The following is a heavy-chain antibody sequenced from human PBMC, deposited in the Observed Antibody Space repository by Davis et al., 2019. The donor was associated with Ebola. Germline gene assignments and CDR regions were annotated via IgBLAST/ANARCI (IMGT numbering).Heavy chain of an antibody. J-gene: IGHJ6*02. CDR3: ARRRPEYSSSWYYYYYGMDV. CDR2: IYYSGST. D-gene: IGHD6-13*01. CDR1: GGSISSSSYY. V-gene: IGHV4-39*01. Sequence: GSLRLSCTVSGGSISSSSYYWGWIRQPPGKGLEWIGSIYYSGSTYYNPSLKSRVTISVDTSKNQFSLKLSSVTAADTAVYYCARRRPEYSSSWYYYYYGMDVWGQGTTVTVSS.